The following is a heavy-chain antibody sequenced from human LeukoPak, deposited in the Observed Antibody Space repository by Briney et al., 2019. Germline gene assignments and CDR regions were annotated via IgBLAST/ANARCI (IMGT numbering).Heavy chain of an antibody. CDR3: AKRGPDNYYYYMGV. V-gene: IGHV3-23*01. D-gene: IGHD1-14*01. CDR1: GFTFSSYS. J-gene: IGHJ6*03. Sequence: GGSLRLSCAASGFTFSSYSMSWARQAPGKELEWVSTISGSGASTYYADSVKGRFTISRDNSENTLYLQVNSLRAEDTAVYFCAKRGPDNYYYYMGVWGKGTTVTVSS. CDR2: ISGSGAST.